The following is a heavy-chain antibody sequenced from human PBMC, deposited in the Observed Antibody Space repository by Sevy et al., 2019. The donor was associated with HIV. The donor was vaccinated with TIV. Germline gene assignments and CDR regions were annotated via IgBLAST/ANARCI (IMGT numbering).Heavy chain of an antibody. D-gene: IGHD6-19*01. J-gene: IGHJ5*02. Sequence: GGSLRLSCAASGFTVSSNYMSWVRQAPGKGLEWVSVIYSDGSTYYADSVKGRFTISRDNSKNTLYLQLNSLRAEDTAVYYCAREGYSSGQGWFDPWGQGTLVTVSS. CDR2: IYSDGST. CDR3: AREGYSSGQGWFDP. CDR1: GFTVSSNY. V-gene: IGHV3-53*01.